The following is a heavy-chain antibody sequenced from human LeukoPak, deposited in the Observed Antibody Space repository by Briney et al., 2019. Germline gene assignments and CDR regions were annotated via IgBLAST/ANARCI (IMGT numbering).Heavy chain of an antibody. J-gene: IGHJ6*02. CDR1: GFTFSTYS. CDR3: ARAPIRPYYYYGMDV. V-gene: IGHV3-48*04. CDR2: ISGTSSLI. D-gene: IGHD6-6*01. Sequence: PGGSLRLSCAASGFTFSTYSMNWVRQAPGKGLEWVSYISGTSSLIYYADSVKGRFTISRDNAKNSLYLQMNSLRAEDTAVYYCARAPIRPYYYYGMDVWGQGTTVTVSS.